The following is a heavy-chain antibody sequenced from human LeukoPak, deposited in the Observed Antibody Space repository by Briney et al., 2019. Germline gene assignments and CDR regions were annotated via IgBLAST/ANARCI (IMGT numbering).Heavy chain of an antibody. CDR2: INPNSGGT. V-gene: IGHV1-2*02. Sequence: ASVKVSCKASGYTXTGYYIHGVRQAPGQGLEWMGWINPNSGGTNYAQKFQGRVTMTRDTSISTAYMELSRLRSDDTAVYYCARHTNTVIEYWGQGTLVTVSS. D-gene: IGHD4-17*01. CDR1: GYTXTGYY. CDR3: ARHTNTVIEY. J-gene: IGHJ4*02.